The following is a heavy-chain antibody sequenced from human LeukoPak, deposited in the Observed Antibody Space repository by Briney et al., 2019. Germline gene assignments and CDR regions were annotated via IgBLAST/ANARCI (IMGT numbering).Heavy chain of an antibody. V-gene: IGHV4-39*01. CDR1: GGSISSSSYH. J-gene: IGHJ4*02. CDR2: IYYSGST. Sequence: SETLSLTCTVSGGSISSSSYHGGWIRQPPGEGLEWIGSIYYSGSTYYHPSLKSRVTISVDTSKNQFSLKVSSVTAADTAVYYCARVGRETGTTHFDHWGQGTLVTVSS. D-gene: IGHD1-1*01. CDR3: ARVGRETGTTHFDH.